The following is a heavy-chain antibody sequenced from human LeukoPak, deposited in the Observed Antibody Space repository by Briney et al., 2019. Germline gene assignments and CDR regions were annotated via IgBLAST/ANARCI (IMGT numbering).Heavy chain of an antibody. CDR1: GYTFTGYY. CDR2: INPNSGGT. Sequence: GASVKVSCKASGYTFTGYYMHWVRQAPGQGLEWMGWINPNSGGTNYAQKFQGRVTMTRDTSISTAYMELSRLRSDDTAVYYCARGVWVTGTTIFDYWAQGTLVTVSS. V-gene: IGHV1-2*02. D-gene: IGHD1-20*01. J-gene: IGHJ4*02. CDR3: ARGVWVTGTTIFDY.